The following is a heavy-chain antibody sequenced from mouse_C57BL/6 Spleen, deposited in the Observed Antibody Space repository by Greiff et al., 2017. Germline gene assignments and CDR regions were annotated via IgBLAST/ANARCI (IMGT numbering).Heavy chain of an antibody. CDR3: ARHQGAMDY. CDR2: IDPSASYT. Sequence: VQLQQPGAELVKPGASVKLSCKASGYTFTSYWMQWVKQRPGQGLEWIGEIDPSASYTNYNQKFKGKATLTVDTSSSTAYMQLSSLTSEDSAVYYCARHQGAMDYWGQGTSVTVSS. V-gene: IGHV1-50*01. CDR1: GYTFTSYW. J-gene: IGHJ4*01.